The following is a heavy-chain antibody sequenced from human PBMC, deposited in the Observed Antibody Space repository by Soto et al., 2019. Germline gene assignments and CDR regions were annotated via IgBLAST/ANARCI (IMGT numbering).Heavy chain of an antibody. CDR2: IWHDGSKK. V-gene: IGHV3-33*01. CDR3: ASDAYGTAGQGGAFDI. D-gene: IGHD3-10*01. CDR1: GFTYGHFG. Sequence: QVQLVESGGGVVQPGRSLRLSCETSGFTYGHFGMHWARQAPGKGLEWVAVIWHDGSKKLYADSVKGRFTISRDDSKKTLDLKMNSLRVEDTAVYYCASDAYGTAGQGGAFDIWGQGTVVLVSS. J-gene: IGHJ3*02.